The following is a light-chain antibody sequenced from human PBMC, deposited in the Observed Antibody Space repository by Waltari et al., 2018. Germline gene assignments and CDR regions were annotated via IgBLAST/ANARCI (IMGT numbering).Light chain of an antibody. CDR3: QQYNNWPPWT. CDR2: GAS. J-gene: IGKJ1*01. Sequence: EIVMTQSPATLSVSPGERATLSCRASPSVSSNLACYQQKPGQAPRLLIYGASTRATGIPARFSGSGSGTEFTLTISSLQSEDFAGYYGQQYNNWPPWTFGQGTKVEIK. V-gene: IGKV3-15*01. CDR1: PSVSSN.